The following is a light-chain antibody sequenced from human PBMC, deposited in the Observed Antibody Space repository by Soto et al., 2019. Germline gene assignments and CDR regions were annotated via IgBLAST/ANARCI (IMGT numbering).Light chain of an antibody. V-gene: IGKV4-1*01. Sequence: DIVMTQSPDSLTVSPGERATINCKSRQSVLYKSNNRNYLAWYQQKPGQPPHLLFSWASTRESGVPDRFSASGSGTDFTLSINSLQAEDVAVYYCQQYYDTPTFGQGTKVDI. CDR1: QSVLYKSNNRNY. J-gene: IGKJ1*01. CDR3: QQYYDTPT. CDR2: WAS.